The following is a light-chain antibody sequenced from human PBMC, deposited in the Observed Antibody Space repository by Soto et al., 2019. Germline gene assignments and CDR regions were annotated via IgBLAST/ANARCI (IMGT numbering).Light chain of an antibody. V-gene: IGLV1-44*01. CDR1: TSNIGSNP. CDR2: SNN. J-gene: IGLJ2*01. CDR3: EAWDDSLNALV. Sequence: QLVLTQPPSASGTPGQRVTISCSGSTSNIGSNPVNWYQQVPGTAPKVVIYSNNQRPSGVPDRFSGSKSGTSASLAISGLQSEDEAHYYCEAWDDSLNALVFGGGTKVTVL.